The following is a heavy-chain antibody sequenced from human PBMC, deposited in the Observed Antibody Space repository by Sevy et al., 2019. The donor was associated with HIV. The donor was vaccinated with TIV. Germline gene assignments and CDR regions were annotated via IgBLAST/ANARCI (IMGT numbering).Heavy chain of an antibody. J-gene: IGHJ3*02. CDR3: ARATGAARPHAFDI. V-gene: IGHV1-18*01. CDR2: LSAYNGNK. D-gene: IGHD6-6*01. CDR1: GYTFTSYG. Sequence: ASVKVSCKASGYTFTSYGISWVRQAPGQGLEGMGWLSAYNGNKNYARKLQGRVTMTTDTSTRTAYMELRSLRSDDTAVYYCARATGAARPHAFDIWGQGTMVTVSS.